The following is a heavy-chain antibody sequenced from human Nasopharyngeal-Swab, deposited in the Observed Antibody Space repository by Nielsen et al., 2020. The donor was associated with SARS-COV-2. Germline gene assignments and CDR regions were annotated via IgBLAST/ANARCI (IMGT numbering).Heavy chain of an antibody. CDR3: VRGSYGHYDS. CDR2: ISGDGSAT. J-gene: IGHJ5*01. D-gene: IGHD4-17*01. Sequence: GGSLRLSCVASGFDFSSYWMNWVRQVPGKGLVWVSRISGDGSATTYADSVKGRFTISRDNAKNSLFLQMNSLRAEETAIYYCVRGSYGHYDSWGQGALITVSS. V-gene: IGHV3-74*01. CDR1: GFDFSSYW.